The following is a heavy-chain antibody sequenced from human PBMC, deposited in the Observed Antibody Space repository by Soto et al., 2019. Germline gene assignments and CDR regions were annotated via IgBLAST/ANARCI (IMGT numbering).Heavy chain of an antibody. D-gene: IGHD6-13*01. CDR2: ISGSGGST. CDR1: GLTFSSYA. CDR3: AKSFSSSWYYFDY. J-gene: IGHJ4*02. Sequence: PGGSLRLSCAASGLTFSSYAMSWVRPAPGKGLEWVSAISGSGGSTYYADSVKGRFTISRDNSKNTLYLQMNSLRAEDTAVYYCAKSFSSSWYYFDYWGQGSLVTVSS. V-gene: IGHV3-23*01.